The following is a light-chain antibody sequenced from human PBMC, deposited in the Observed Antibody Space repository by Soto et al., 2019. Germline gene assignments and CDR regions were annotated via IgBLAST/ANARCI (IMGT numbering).Light chain of an antibody. CDR3: CSYTSSSTPNYV. J-gene: IGLJ1*01. CDR2: EVT. CDR1: SSDVGGYDY. V-gene: IGLV2-14*01. Sequence: QSVLTQPASVSGSPGQSIAISCTGTSSDVGGYDYVSWYQQQPDKAPKLMIYEVTQRPSGVSNRFSGSKSGNTASLTISGLQAEDEVDYYCCSYTSSSTPNYVFGIGTKVTVL.